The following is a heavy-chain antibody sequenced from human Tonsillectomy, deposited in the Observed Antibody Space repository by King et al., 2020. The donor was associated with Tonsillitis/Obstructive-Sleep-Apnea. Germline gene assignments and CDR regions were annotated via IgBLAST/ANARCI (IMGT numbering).Heavy chain of an antibody. D-gene: IGHD4-17*01. Sequence: VQLVESGGGLVQPGGSLRLSCVASGFTFSSYAMSWVRQAPGKGLEWVSSISYSGGSTDYADSAKGRFTISRDNSQNTLYLQMNSLRAEDTAVYYCAEDFTTVTTGRGYFDDWGQGTLVTVSS. CDR1: GFTFSSYA. CDR2: ISYSGGST. CDR3: AEDFTTVTTGRGYFDD. J-gene: IGHJ4*02. V-gene: IGHV3-23*04.